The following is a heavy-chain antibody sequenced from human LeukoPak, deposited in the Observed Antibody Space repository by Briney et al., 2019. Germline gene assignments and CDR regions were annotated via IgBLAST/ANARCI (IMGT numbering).Heavy chain of an antibody. Sequence: GGSLRLSCAASGFTFSSYDIHWVRQATGKGLEWVSAIGTAGDTYYPGSVKGRFTISRENAKNSLYLQMNSLRAGDTAVYYCARGHYYDSSGSPKDAFDIWGQGTMVTVSS. V-gene: IGHV3-13*01. J-gene: IGHJ3*02. D-gene: IGHD3-22*01. CDR2: IGTAGDT. CDR1: GFTFSSYD. CDR3: ARGHYYDSSGSPKDAFDI.